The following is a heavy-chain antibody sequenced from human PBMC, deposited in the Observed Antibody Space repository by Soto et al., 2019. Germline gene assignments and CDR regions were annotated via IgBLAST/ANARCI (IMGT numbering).Heavy chain of an antibody. V-gene: IGHV3-15*01. J-gene: IGHJ3*02. CDR2: IKSKTDGGTT. Sequence: LRLSFAASGFTFSNAWMSWVRQAPGKGLEWVGRIKSKTDGGTTDYAAPVKGRFTISRDDSKNTLYLQMNSLKTEDTAVYYCTTGLGYCSSTSCYNLRAFDIWGQGTMVTVSS. CDR3: TTGLGYCSSTSCYNLRAFDI. CDR1: GFTFSNAW. D-gene: IGHD2-2*02.